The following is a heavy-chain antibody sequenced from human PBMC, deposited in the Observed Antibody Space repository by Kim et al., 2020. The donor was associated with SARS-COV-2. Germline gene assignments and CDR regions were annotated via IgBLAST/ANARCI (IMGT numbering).Heavy chain of an antibody. J-gene: IGHJ4*02. D-gene: IGHD4-17*01. CDR3: ARGDGDYGDFLFDY. V-gene: IGHV3-53*01. Sequence: AASVTGHFTISRDNSKNPLYLQMNSLGAEDTAVYYCARGDGDYGDFLFDYWGQGTLVTVSS.